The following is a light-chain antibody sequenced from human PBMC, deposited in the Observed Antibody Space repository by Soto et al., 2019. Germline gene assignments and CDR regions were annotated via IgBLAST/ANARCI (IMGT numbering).Light chain of an antibody. V-gene: IGLV2-14*01. Sequence: QSVLTQPASVSGSPGQSITISCTATSSDVGAYDYVSWYQQYPGKAPKLMIYEVINRPSGVSNCFSGSKSGNTASLIISGLQAEDEADYYCSSYTSSSTLVFGGGTKVTVL. J-gene: IGLJ2*01. CDR3: SSYTSSSTLV. CDR1: SSDVGAYDY. CDR2: EVI.